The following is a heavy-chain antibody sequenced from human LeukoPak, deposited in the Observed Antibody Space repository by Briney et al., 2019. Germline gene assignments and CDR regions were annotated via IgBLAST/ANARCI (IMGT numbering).Heavy chain of an antibody. Sequence: SVKVSCKASGGTFSSYTISWVRQAPGQGLEWMGRIIPIFGTANYAQKFQGRVTITTDESTSTAYMELSSLRSEDTAVYYCAASPSIAVAGNVFDYWGQGTLVTVSS. J-gene: IGHJ4*02. CDR3: AASPSIAVAGNVFDY. CDR1: GGTFSSYT. D-gene: IGHD6-19*01. V-gene: IGHV1-69*05. CDR2: IIPIFGTA.